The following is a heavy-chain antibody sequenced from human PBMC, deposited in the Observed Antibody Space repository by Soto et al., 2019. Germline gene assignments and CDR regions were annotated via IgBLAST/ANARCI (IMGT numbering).Heavy chain of an antibody. CDR3: ARSTSGFLEWLLYYYGMDV. CDR1: GFTFSSYA. V-gene: IGHV3-30-3*01. Sequence: GALRLSCAASGFTFSSYAMHWVRQAPGKGLEWVAVISYDGSNKYYADSVKGRFTISRDNSKNTLYLQMNSLRAEDTAVYYCARSTSGFLEWLLYYYGMDVWGQGTTVTVSS. J-gene: IGHJ6*02. D-gene: IGHD3-3*01. CDR2: ISYDGSNK.